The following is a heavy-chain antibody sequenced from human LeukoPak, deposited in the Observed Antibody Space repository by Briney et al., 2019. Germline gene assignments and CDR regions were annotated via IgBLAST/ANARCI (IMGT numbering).Heavy chain of an antibody. D-gene: IGHD5-18*01. V-gene: IGHV4-39*07. CDR2: IYYSGST. Sequence: SETLSLTCTVSGGSISSSSYYWGWIRQPPGKGLEWIGNIYYSGSTNYNPSLKSRVTVSVDTSKNQFSLKLSSVTAADTAVYYCARRGYSYRLNVWGQGTMVTVSS. J-gene: IGHJ3*01. CDR1: GGSISSSSYY. CDR3: ARRGYSYRLNV.